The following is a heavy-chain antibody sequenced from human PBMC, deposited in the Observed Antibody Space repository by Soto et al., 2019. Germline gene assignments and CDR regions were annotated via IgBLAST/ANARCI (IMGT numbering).Heavy chain of an antibody. CDR2: IYSSGST. J-gene: IGHJ5*02. V-gene: IGHV4-59*01. CDR1: GGSISSYY. CDR3: ARSAYSSGWGWFDA. D-gene: IGHD6-19*01. Sequence: PSETLSLTCTVSGGSISSYYWNWIRQPPGKGLEWIGYIYSSGSTNYNPSLKSRVTISVDTSKNQFSLKLTSVTAADAAVYYCARSAYSSGWGWFDAWGQGTLVTVSS.